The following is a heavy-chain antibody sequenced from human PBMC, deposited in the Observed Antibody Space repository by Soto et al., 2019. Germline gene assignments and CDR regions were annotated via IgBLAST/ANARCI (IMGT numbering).Heavy chain of an antibody. CDR2: IDPSDSYT. V-gene: IGHV5-10-1*01. D-gene: IGHD3-10*01. CDR1: GYSFTSYW. J-gene: IGHJ6*02. Sequence: GESLKISCKGSGYSFTSYWISWVRQMPGKGLEWMGRIDPSDSYTNYSPSFQGHVTISADKSISTAYLQLSSLKASDTAMYYCASMVRGVIPGHYYYGMDVWGQGTTVTVSS. CDR3: ASMVRGVIPGHYYYGMDV.